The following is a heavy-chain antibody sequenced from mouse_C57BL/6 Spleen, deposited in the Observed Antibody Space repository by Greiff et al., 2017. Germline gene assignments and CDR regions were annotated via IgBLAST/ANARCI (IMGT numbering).Heavy chain of an antibody. D-gene: IGHD2-1*01. J-gene: IGHJ3*01. V-gene: IGHV1-82*01. CDR3: AREEGNYTYAY. CDR1: GYAFSSSW. CDR2: IYPRAGDT. Sequence: QVQLQQSGPELVKPGASVKISCKASGYAFSSSWMNWVKQRPGRGLEWIGRIYPRAGDTNYNGKFQGKATLTADKSSSTAYMQLSSLPSEDSEVFFSAREEGNYTYAYWGQGTLVTVSA.